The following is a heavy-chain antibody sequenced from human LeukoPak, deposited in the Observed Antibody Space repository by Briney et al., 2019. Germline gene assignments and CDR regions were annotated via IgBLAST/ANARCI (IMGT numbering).Heavy chain of an antibody. CDR1: GFPFANTW. CDR2: IKSKHDGATT. D-gene: IGHD3-16*02. CDR3: ATVIFVYSAFDI. Sequence: GGSLRLSCSASGFPFANTWMTWVRQAPGKGLEWIGRIKSKHDGATTDYAAPVKGRFTITRDDSKNTLYLQMTSPNAEDSAVYFCATVIFVYSAFDIWGQGTEVTVSS. V-gene: IGHV3-15*01. J-gene: IGHJ3*02.